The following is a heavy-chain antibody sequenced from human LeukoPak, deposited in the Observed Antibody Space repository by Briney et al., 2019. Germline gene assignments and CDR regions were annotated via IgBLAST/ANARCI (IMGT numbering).Heavy chain of an antibody. CDR3: AKGGKRDAFDI. CDR1: GFTFSSYA. J-gene: IGHJ3*02. D-gene: IGHD1-1*01. CDR2: VSGSGGST. V-gene: IGHV3-23*01. Sequence: GGSLKLSCAASGFTFSSYAMSWVRQAPGKGLEWVSSVSGSGGSTYYADSVKGRFTISRDNSKNTLYVQMNSLRAEDTAVYYCAKGGKRDAFDIWGQGTMATVSS.